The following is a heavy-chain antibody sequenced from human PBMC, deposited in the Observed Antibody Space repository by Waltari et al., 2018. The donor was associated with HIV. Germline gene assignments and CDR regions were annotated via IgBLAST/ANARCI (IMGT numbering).Heavy chain of an antibody. Sequence: QVQLQESGPGLVKPSETLSLTCTGSHGSISGYDWSWIRQPPGKGLEWIGHIYYSGSTNYNPSLKSRVTISVDTSKNQFSLRLSSVTAADTAVYYCVRGRQYISSSWFDPWGQGTLVTVSS. V-gene: IGHV4-59*01. CDR2: IYYSGST. CDR1: HGSISGYD. J-gene: IGHJ5*02. D-gene: IGHD6-6*01. CDR3: VRGRQYISSSWFDP.